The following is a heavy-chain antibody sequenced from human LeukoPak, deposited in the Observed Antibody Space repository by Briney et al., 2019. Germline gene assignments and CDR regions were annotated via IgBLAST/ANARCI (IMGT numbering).Heavy chain of an antibody. V-gene: IGHV3-21*01. D-gene: IGHD2-21*01. J-gene: IGHJ6*02. CDR3: ARYSRHGLDV. CDR2: ISSNGDYI. Sequence: KPGGSLRLSCAASGFSFSRYRMNWVRQAPGKGLEWVSSISSNGDYIYYGDSVKGRFTMSRDNAKNSLYLQLSSLRAEDTALYYCARYSRHGLDVWGQGTTVTVSS. CDR1: GFSFSRYR.